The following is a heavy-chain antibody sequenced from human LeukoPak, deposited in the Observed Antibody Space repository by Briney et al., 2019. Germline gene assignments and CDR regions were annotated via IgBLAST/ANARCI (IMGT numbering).Heavy chain of an antibody. CDR1: GFTFSDYA. J-gene: IGHJ4*02. D-gene: IGHD6-6*01. Sequence: GGSLRLSCAASGFTFSDYAMNWVRQAPGRGLEWVSSISPSSHAIFDADSVKGRFTIFRDNAENSLFLQMNNLRAQDTAVYYCARELYSSSSPDFDYWGQGTLVTVSS. CDR3: ARELYSSSSPDFDY. V-gene: IGHV3-21*01. CDR2: ISPSSHAI.